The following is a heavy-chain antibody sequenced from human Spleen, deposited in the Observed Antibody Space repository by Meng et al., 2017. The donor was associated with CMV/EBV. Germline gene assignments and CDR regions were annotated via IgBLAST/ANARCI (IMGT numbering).Heavy chain of an antibody. D-gene: IGHD1-14*01. Sequence: GGSLRLSCAASGFTFSSYGMHWVRQAPGKGLEWVAFIRYDARNKYYADSVKGRFTISRDNSKNTLYLQMNSLRAEDTAVYYCARDGIQHFDYWGQGTLVTVSS. CDR3: ARDGIQHFDY. J-gene: IGHJ4*02. CDR1: GFTFSSYG. V-gene: IGHV3-30*02. CDR2: IRYDARNK.